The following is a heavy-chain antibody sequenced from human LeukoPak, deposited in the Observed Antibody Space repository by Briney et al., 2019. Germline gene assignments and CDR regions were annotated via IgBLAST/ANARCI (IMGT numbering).Heavy chain of an antibody. J-gene: IGHJ4*02. CDR1: GFTFSNAW. CDR3: TTEYYYDNSGLFDY. D-gene: IGHD3-22*01. CDR2: IKKKTDGGTT. V-gene: IGHV3-15*01. Sequence: GGSLRLSCAVSGFTFSNAWMSWVRQAPGKGLEWVGRIKKKTDGGTTDYAAPVKGRFTISRDDSKNTLYPQMNSLKTEDTAVYYCTTEYYYDNSGLFDYWGQGTLVTVSS.